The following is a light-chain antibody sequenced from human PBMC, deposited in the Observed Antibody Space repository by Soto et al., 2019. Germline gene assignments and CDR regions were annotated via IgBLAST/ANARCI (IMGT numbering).Light chain of an antibody. V-gene: IGKV1-39*01. CDR2: AST. Sequence: DIQMTQSPSSLSASVGDRVTITCRASQSFSDFLNWFQQKPGKAPKLLIYASTALQSGVPSRFSGSGSGTDFTLTISNLQPEDFATYYCQQSYTTPYTFGQGTKLEIK. J-gene: IGKJ2*01. CDR3: QQSYTTPYT. CDR1: QSFSDF.